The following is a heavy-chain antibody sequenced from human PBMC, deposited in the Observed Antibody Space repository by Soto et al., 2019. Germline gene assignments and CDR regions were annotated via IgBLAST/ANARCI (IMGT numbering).Heavy chain of an antibody. D-gene: IGHD3-10*01. Sequence: GGSLRLSCAASGFTFSSYAMSCVRHSPGKWLEWVSAISGSGGSTYYADSVKGRFTISRDNSKNTLYLQMNSLRAEDTAVYYCAKERGTPANTKIYYGSELEYWGQGTLVTVS. J-gene: IGHJ4*02. CDR3: AKERGTPANTKIYYGSELEY. CDR1: GFTFSSYA. CDR2: ISGSGGST. V-gene: IGHV3-23*01.